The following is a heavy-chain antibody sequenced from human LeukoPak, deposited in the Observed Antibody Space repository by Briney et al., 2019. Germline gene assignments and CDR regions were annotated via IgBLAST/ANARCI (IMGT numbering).Heavy chain of an antibody. CDR1: GDSISSYY. CDR2: FYTSGST. CDR3: ASERVVPAATWFDP. D-gene: IGHD2-2*01. Sequence: SETLSLTCTVSGDSISSYYWSWIRQPAGEGLEWIGRFYTSGSTNYNPSLKSRVTMSVDTSKNQFSLKLSSVTAADTAVYYCASERVVPAATWFDPWGQGAPVTVSS. J-gene: IGHJ5*02. V-gene: IGHV4-4*07.